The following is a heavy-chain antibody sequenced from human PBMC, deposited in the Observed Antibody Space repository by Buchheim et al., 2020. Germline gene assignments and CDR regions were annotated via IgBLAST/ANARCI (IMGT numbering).Heavy chain of an antibody. CDR1: GFTFIAYY. CDR3: ARDIVVVPAAISRYYYGMDV. CDR2: ISSSGSTL. J-gene: IGHJ6*02. D-gene: IGHD2-2*02. V-gene: IGHV3-11*01. Sequence: QVQLVESGGGLVRPGGSLRLSCAASGFTFIAYYMSWIRQAPGKGLEWVSYISSSGSTLYYADFVKGRFTISRNNAKNPRNRQMNSLRAEDTAVYYCARDIVVVPAAISRYYYGMDVWGQGTT.